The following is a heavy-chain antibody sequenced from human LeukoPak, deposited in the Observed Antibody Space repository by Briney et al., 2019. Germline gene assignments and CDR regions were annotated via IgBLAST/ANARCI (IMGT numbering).Heavy chain of an antibody. V-gene: IGHV1-2*02. CDR1: GYTFTGYY. CDR3: APYDYAWASFRP. Sequence: GASVKVSCKASGYTFTGYYMHWVGQAPGQGLEWMGWINPNSGDTNSAQKFQDRVTVTRDTSISTVYMELSRLTSDDTAVYYCAPYDYAWASFRPWGQGTLVTVSS. J-gene: IGHJ5*02. D-gene: IGHD3-16*02. CDR2: INPNSGDT.